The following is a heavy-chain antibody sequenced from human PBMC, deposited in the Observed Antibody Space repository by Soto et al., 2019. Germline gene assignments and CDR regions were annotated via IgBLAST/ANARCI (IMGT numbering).Heavy chain of an antibody. J-gene: IGHJ6*04. CDR2: INHSGST. CDR1: GGSFSDYY. CDR3: ARARKGSGSDYYYHYGMDV. D-gene: IGHD3-3*01. V-gene: IGHV4-34*01. Sequence: KASETLSLTCSVYGGSFSDYYWSWIRQPPGKGLEWIGEINHSGSTTYNPSLKSRVTISVHTSKNQFSLKLSSVTAADTAVYYCARARKGSGSDYYYHYGMDVWGKGTTVTVSS.